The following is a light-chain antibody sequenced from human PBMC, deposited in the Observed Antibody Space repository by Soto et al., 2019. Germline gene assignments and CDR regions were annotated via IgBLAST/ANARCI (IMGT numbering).Light chain of an antibody. Sequence: AIQLTQSPSSLSASVGDRVTISCRASQGIGNDLAWYQQKPGKAPRLLIFAASNLQSGVPSRFSGSGSGTDFTLTISRLQPEDFATYYCLQLYNFSWTFGQGTRLEI. CDR3: LQLYNFSWT. V-gene: IGKV1-6*01. CDR2: AAS. J-gene: IGKJ5*01. CDR1: QGIGND.